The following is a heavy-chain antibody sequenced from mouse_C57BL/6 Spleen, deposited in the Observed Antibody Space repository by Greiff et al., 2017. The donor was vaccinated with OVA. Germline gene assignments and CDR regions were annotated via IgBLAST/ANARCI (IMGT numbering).Heavy chain of an antibody. J-gene: IGHJ4*01. CDR1: GYSFTGYY. CDR3: ARKGNLYAMDY. D-gene: IGHD2-1*01. CDR2: INPSTGGT. V-gene: IGHV1-42*01. Sequence: VQLQQSGPELVKPGASVKISCKASGYSFTGYYMNWVKQSPEKSLEWIGEINPSTGGTTYNQKFKDKATLTVDKSSSTAYMQLNSLTSEDSAVYYCARKGNLYAMDYWGQGTSVTVSS.